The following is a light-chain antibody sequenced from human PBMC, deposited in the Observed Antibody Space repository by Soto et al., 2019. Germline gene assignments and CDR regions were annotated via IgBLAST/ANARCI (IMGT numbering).Light chain of an antibody. CDR3: QQYNKWPPWT. J-gene: IGKJ1*01. Sequence: EIVMTQSPATLSVSPGERATLSCRASQSVSRNLAWYQQKPGQPPRLLIYGASTRATGIPARFSGSGAGTEFTLTISSLQSEDFAVYFCQQYNKWPPWTFGQGTKVEVK. V-gene: IGKV3-15*01. CDR2: GAS. CDR1: QSVSRN.